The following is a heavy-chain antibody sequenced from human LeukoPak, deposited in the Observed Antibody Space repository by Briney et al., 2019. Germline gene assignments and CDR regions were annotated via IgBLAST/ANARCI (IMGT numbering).Heavy chain of an antibody. J-gene: IGHJ4*02. D-gene: IGHD2-21*02. CDR3: AKDLRSGGGDCAFDY. CDR1: GFTFSSYA. Sequence: GGSLRLSCAASGFTFSSYAMSWVRQAPGRGLEWVSAISGSGGSTYYADSVKGRFTISRDNSKNTLYLQMNSLRAEDTAVYYCAKDLRSGGGDCAFDYWGQGTLVTVSS. V-gene: IGHV3-23*01. CDR2: ISGSGGST.